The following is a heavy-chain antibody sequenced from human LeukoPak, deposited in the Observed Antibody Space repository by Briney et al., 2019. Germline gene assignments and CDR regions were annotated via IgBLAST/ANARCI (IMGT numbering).Heavy chain of an antibody. CDR1: GGSISTSNYY. J-gene: IGHJ6*03. CDR2: IFYSGST. V-gene: IGHV4-39*07. D-gene: IGHD5-18*01. CDR3: ARTGLRGYSYEVFYYMDV. Sequence: PSETLSLTCTVSGGSISTSNYYWGWIRQSPGKGLEWIGNIFYSGSTYYSPSLRSRVTISLDTSRNQFSLKLSSVTAADTAVYYCARTGLRGYSYEVFYYMDVWGKGTTVTVSS.